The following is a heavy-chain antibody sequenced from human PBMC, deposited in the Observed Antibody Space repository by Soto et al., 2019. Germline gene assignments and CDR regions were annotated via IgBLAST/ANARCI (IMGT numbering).Heavy chain of an antibody. CDR2: SKSSGST. V-gene: IGHV4-39*01. Sequence: QLQLQESGPVLVRPSEPLSLICTVSGGSITRNDHYWGWIRHSPGTGLEWIRDSKSSGSTIYNMSLKSGVRMSVGPSKNQFSLKMNSVTAADTAVYYCARLGRDGWYQGYYFDYRGQETLVTVSA. D-gene: IGHD6-19*01. CDR3: ARLGRDGWYQGYYFDY. J-gene: IGHJ4*02. CDR1: GGSITRNDHY.